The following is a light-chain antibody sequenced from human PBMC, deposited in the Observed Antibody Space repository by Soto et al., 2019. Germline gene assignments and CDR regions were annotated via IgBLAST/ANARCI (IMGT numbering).Light chain of an antibody. Sequence: DIQMTQSPSSLSASVGDRFTITCRAIQSISSYLNWYQQKPGKAPKLLIYAASSLQSGVPSRFSGSGSGTEFTLTISSLQPDDFATYYCQQYNSYSPTFGQGTKVDIK. J-gene: IGKJ1*01. V-gene: IGKV1-39*01. CDR3: QQYNSYSPT. CDR1: QSISSY. CDR2: AAS.